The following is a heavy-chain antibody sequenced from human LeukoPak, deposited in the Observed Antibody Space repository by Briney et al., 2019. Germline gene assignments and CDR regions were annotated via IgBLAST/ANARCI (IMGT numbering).Heavy chain of an antibody. D-gene: IGHD2-15*01. CDR1: GFTFSSYS. V-gene: IGHV3-21*01. CDR2: ISSSSSYI. Sequence: PGGSLRLSCAASGFTFSSYSMNWVRQAPGKGLEWVSSISSSSSYIYYADSVKGRFTISRDNAKNSLYLQMNSLRAEDTAVYYCARDYPRYCSGGSCSGPRAFDPWGQGTLVTVSS. J-gene: IGHJ5*02. CDR3: ARDYPRYCSGGSCSGPRAFDP.